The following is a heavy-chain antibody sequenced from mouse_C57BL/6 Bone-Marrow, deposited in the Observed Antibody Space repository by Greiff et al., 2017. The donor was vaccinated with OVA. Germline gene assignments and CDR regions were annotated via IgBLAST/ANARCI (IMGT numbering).Heavy chain of an antibody. V-gene: IGHV5-4*01. Sequence: EVMLVESGGGLVKPGGSLKLSCAASGFTFSSYAMSLVRQTPEKRLEWVATISDGGSYTYYPDNVKGRFTISRENAKNNLYLQMSHLKSEDTAMYYCARDTNWRFAYWGQGTLVTVSA. CDR2: ISDGGSYT. CDR1: GFTFSSYA. CDR3: ARDTNWRFAY. J-gene: IGHJ3*01. D-gene: IGHD4-1*01.